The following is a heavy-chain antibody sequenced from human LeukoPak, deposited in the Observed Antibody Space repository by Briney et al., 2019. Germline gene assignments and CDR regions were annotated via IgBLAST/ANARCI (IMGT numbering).Heavy chain of an antibody. V-gene: IGHV3-74*01. CDR1: GFTFSSYW. J-gene: IGHJ4*02. Sequence: PGGSLRLSCAASGFTFSSYWMHWVRQAPGKGLVWVSRINSDGSSTSYADSVKGRFTISRDNAKNTLYLQMNSLRAEDTAVYYCARDSGWGYSKPMPDYWGQGTLVTVSS. D-gene: IGHD4-11*01. CDR2: INSDGSST. CDR3: ARDSGWGYSKPMPDY.